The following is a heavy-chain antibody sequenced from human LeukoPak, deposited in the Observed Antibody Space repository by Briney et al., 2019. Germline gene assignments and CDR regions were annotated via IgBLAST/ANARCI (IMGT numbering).Heavy chain of an antibody. V-gene: IGHV3-33*01. CDR1: GFTFSSYG. CDR3: ARDLAYYYDSSGYPSDY. J-gene: IGHJ4*02. CDR2: IWYDGSNK. Sequence: GGSLRLSCAASGFTFSSYGMHWVRQAPGKGLEWVAVIWYDGSNKYYADSVKGRFTISRDNSKNTLYLQMNSLRAEDTAVYYCARDLAYYYDSSGYPSDYWGQGTLVTVSS. D-gene: IGHD3-22*01.